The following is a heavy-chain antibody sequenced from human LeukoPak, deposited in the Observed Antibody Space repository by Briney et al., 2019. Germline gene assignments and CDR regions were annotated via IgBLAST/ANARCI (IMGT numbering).Heavy chain of an antibody. CDR3: AKDIAATIVTGYDR. D-gene: IGHD5-12*01. V-gene: IGHV3-9*01. CDR1: GFTFSSYA. Sequence: GGSLRLSCAASGFTFSSYAMSWVRQAPGKGLEWVSSISWNSLSIGYADSVKGRFTISRDNAKNSLYLQMNSLRPDDTALYYCAKDIAATIVTGYDRWGQGIQVTVSS. CDR2: ISWNSLSI. J-gene: IGHJ4*02.